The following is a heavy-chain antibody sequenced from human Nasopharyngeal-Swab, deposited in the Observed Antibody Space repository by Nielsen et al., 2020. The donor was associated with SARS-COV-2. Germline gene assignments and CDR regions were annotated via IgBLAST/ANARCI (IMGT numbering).Heavy chain of an antibody. V-gene: IGHV4-59*01. Sequence: SETLSLTCTVSGGSISSYYWSWIRQPPGKGLEWIGSIYYSGSTNYNPSLKSRVTISVDTSKNQFSLKLSSVTAADTAVYYCARVRRPRYCSSTSCYGYNWFDPWGQGTLVTVSS. CDR2: IYYSGST. CDR1: GGSISSYY. CDR3: ARVRRPRYCSSTSCYGYNWFDP. D-gene: IGHD2-2*01. J-gene: IGHJ5*02.